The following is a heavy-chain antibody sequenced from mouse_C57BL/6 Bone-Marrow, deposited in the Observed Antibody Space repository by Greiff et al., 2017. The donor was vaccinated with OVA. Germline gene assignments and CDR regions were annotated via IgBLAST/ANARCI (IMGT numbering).Heavy chain of an antibody. CDR3: ARGLYYYGSSPYFDY. V-gene: IGHV3-6*01. Sequence: EVKLQESGPGLVKPSQSLSLTCSVTGYSITSGYYWNWIRQFPGNKLEWMGYISYDGSNNYNSSLKNRISITRDTSKNQFFLKLNSVTTEDTATYYCARGLYYYGSSPYFDYWGQGTTLTVSS. CDR1: GYSITSGYY. CDR2: ISYDGSN. D-gene: IGHD1-1*01. J-gene: IGHJ2*01.